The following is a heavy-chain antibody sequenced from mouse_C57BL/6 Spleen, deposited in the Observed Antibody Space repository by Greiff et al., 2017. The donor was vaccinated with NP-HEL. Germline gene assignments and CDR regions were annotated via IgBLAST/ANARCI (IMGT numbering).Heavy chain of an antibody. CDR3: AKLGAWFAY. CDR1: GYSFTGYY. V-gene: IGHV1-42*01. D-gene: IGHD4-1*01. Sequence: EVMLVESGPELVKPGASVKISCKASGYSFTGYYMNWVKQSPEKSLEWIGEINPSTGGTTYNQKFKAKATLTVDKSSSTAYMQLKSLTSEDSAVYYCAKLGAWFAYWGQVTLVTVSA. CDR2: INPSTGGT. J-gene: IGHJ3*01.